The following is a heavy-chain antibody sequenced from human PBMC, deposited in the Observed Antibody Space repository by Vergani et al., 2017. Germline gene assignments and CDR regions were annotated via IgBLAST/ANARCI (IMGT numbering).Heavy chain of an antibody. V-gene: IGHV6-1*01. J-gene: IGHJ2*01. Sequence: QVQLQESGPGLVKPSETLSLTCAISGDSVSSNSAAWNWIRQSPSRGLEWLGRTYYRSKWYNDYAVSVKSRITINPDTSKNQFSLQLNSVTPEDTAVYYCARDGEYCSSTSCHPWWYFDLWGRGTLVTVSS. CDR3: ARDGEYCSSTSCHPWWYFDL. CDR1: GDSVSSNSAA. CDR2: TYYRSKWYN. D-gene: IGHD2-2*01.